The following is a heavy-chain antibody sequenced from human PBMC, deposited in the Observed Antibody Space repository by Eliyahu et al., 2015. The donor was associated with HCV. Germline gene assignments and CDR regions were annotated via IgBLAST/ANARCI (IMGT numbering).Heavy chain of an antibody. J-gene: IGHJ5*02. D-gene: IGHD6-19*01. CDR1: GGSITTXY. Sequence: QVQLQESGPGLVKPSETLSLTCTVPGGSITTXYWXWIRQPPGKGLEWIGYIHYSGSTNDNPSLKSRVTISVDTSKNQFSLNLTSVTAADTAMYYCASGGGGIAVTGTGGWFDPWGQGTLVTVSS. V-gene: IGHV4-59*01. CDR2: IHYSGST. CDR3: ASGGGGIAVTGTGGWFDP.